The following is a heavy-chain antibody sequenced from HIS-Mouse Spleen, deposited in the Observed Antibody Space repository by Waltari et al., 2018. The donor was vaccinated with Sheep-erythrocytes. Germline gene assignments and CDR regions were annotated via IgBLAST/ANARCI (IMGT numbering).Heavy chain of an antibody. CDR2: INYSGGT. J-gene: IGHJ4*02. CDR1: GGSISSSSYH. Sequence: QLQLQESGPGLVKPSETLSLTCTVSGGSISSSSYHWGWIRQPPGKGLEWIGSINYSGGTTTTPSLKSRVTISVETSKNQFSLKLSSVTAADTAVYYCARLYYYDSSGYYFDYWGQGTLVTVSS. CDR3: ARLYYYDSSGYYFDY. V-gene: IGHV4-39*01. D-gene: IGHD3-22*01.